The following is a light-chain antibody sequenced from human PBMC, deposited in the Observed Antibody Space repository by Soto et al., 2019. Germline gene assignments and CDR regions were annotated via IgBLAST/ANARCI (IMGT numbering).Light chain of an antibody. CDR2: GAS. Sequence: EIVMTQSPATLSVSPGERATLSCRASQSVSGNLAWDQQKRGQAPRLLIYGASARATDIPARFSGSGSGTEFTLTISSLQSEDFAVYYCQQYYKLPYTFGQGTRLEIK. V-gene: IGKV3-15*01. CDR1: QSVSGN. CDR3: QQYYKLPYT. J-gene: IGKJ2*01.